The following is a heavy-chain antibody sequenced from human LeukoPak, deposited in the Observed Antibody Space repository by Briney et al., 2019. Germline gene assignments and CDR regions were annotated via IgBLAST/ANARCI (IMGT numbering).Heavy chain of an antibody. CDR3: ARDKPRFGESHDAFDI. CDR1: GFTFCSYE. Sequence: GGSLRLSCAASGFTFCSYEMHWVRLAPGKGLEWVSYISSGGSPIYYADSVKGRFTISRDNAKNTLFLQMNSVRAEDTAVYYCARDKPRFGESHDAFDIWGQGTMVTVSS. CDR2: ISSGGSPI. J-gene: IGHJ3*02. V-gene: IGHV3-48*03. D-gene: IGHD3-10*01.